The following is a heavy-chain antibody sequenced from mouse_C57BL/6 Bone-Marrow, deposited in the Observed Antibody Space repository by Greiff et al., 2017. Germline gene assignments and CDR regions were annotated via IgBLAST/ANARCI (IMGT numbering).Heavy chain of an antibody. Sequence: QVQLQQSGPELVKPGASVKISCKASGYTFTDYYINWVKQRPGQGLEWIGWIFPGSGSTYYNEKFQGKATLTVDKSSSTAYMLLRSLTSEDSAVDFCARDGTTGVEGYFDVWGTGTTVTVSS. J-gene: IGHJ1*03. CDR3: ARDGTTGVEGYFDV. D-gene: IGHD1-1*01. CDR1: GYTFTDYY. V-gene: IGHV1-75*01. CDR2: IFPGSGST.